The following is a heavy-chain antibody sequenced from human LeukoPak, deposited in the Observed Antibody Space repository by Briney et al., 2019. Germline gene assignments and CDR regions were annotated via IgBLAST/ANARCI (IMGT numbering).Heavy chain of an antibody. CDR3: AKGIVATIGLYFDY. V-gene: IGHV3-9*03. CDR2: ISWNSGSI. CDR1: GFTFDDYA. J-gene: IGHJ4*02. Sequence: PGGSLRLSCAASGFTFDDYAMHWVRQAPGKGLEWVSGISWNSGSIGYADSVKGRFTISRDNDENSLYLQMNSLRAEDMALYYCAKGIVATIGLYFDYWGQGTLVTVSS. D-gene: IGHD5-12*01.